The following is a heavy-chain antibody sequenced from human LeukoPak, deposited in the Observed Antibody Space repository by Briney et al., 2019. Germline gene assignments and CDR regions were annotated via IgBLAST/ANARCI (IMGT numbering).Heavy chain of an antibody. CDR1: GGFNSSYY. CDR3: ARGVWFGNL. CDR2: IYYSGST. V-gene: IGHV4-59*01. Sequence: PSETLSLTCPVSGGFNSSYYWSWIRQPPGRGLEWIGYIYYSGSTNYNPSLKSRVTISVDTSKNQFSLKLSSVTAADTAVYYCARGVWFGNLWGQGTLVTVSS. D-gene: IGHD3-10*01. J-gene: IGHJ4*02.